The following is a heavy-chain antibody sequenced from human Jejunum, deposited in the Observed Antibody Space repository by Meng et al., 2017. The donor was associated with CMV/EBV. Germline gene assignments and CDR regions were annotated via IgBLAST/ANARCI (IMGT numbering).Heavy chain of an antibody. Sequence: CDVYCGSLSGYYWTWIRQSQGKGLEWIAEINHSGGTDYNPSLKSRVTLSVDTSKNHFSLKLGSVTAADTGVYYCARGDQGYHLVLYFLGQGTLVTVSS. V-gene: IGHV4-34*01. D-gene: IGHD2-2*01. CDR2: INHSGGT. J-gene: IGHJ4*02. CDR1: CGSLSGYY. CDR3: ARGDQGYHLVLYF.